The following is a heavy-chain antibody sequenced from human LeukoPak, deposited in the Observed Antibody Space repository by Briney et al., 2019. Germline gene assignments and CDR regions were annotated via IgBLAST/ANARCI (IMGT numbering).Heavy chain of an antibody. CDR3: AKGADDFWSGYYWVYFDY. Sequence: GGSLRLACSASGFTFSLNAMHWVRQAPGKRLQYVSAISSNGDRIYYADSVKGRFTISRDNSKNTLYLQMNSLRAEDTAVYYCAKGADDFWSGYYWVYFDYWGQGTLVTVSS. CDR2: ISSNGDRI. CDR1: GFTFSLNA. J-gene: IGHJ4*02. D-gene: IGHD3-3*01. V-gene: IGHV3-64*04.